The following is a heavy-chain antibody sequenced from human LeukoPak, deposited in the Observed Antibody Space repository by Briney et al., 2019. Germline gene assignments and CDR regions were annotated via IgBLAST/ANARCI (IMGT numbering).Heavy chain of an antibody. CDR3: ARGLIWSPPYCFDY. CDR1: GFTFSDYY. D-gene: IGHD2-15*01. J-gene: IGHJ4*02. Sequence: GGSLRLSCAASGFTFSDYYMSWIRQAPGKGLEWVSYMSISGTITIIYYADSVKGRFTISRDNSKEMLYLQMNSLRAEDTAVYYCARGLIWSPPYCFDYWGQGTLVTVSS. V-gene: IGHV3-11*01. CDR2: MSISGTITII.